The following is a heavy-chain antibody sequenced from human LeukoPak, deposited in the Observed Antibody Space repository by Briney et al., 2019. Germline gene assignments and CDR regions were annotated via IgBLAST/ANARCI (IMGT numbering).Heavy chain of an antibody. J-gene: IGHJ4*02. CDR2: ITPNSGDT. CDR3: ASGSSLDGGSGWPTHYY. CDR1: GYTLTDCY. V-gene: IGHV1-2*02. Sequence: ASVKVSCKASGYTLTDCYMHWVRQAPGQGLEWMGWITPNSGDTHYAQKFQGRVTMTRDTSISTAYMELSRLRSDDTAVYYCASGSSLDGGSGWPTHYYWGQGTLVTVSS. D-gene: IGHD6-19*01.